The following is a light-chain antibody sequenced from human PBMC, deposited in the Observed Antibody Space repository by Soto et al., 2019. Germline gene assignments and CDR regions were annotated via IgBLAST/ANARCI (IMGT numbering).Light chain of an antibody. Sequence: QSVLTQPASVSGSPGQSITISCTGSSSDVGAYNYVSWFQQHPGKAPKLIIYEVSNRPSGVSDRFSGSKSGNTASLTISGLQAEDEADYHCSSYTSTTTWVFGGGTQLTVL. J-gene: IGLJ3*02. CDR1: SSDVGAYNY. CDR3: SSYTSTTTWV. CDR2: EVS. V-gene: IGLV2-14*01.